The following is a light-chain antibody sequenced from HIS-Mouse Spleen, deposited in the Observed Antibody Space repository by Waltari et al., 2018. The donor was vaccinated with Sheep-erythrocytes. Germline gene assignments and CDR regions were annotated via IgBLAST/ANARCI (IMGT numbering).Light chain of an antibody. CDR2: SNN. Sequence: QSVLTQPPSASGTPGQRVTISCSASSSNLGSNTLNWYQQLPGTAPKLLIYSNNPRPSGVPDRFSGSKSGTSASLAISGLQSEDEADYYCAAWDDSLNGPVFGGGTKLTVL. CDR1: SSNLGSNT. J-gene: IGLJ3*02. CDR3: AAWDDSLNGPV. V-gene: IGLV1-44*01.